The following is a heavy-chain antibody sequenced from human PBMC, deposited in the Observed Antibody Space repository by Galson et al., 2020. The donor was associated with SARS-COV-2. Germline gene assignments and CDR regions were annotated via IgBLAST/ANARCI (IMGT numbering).Heavy chain of an antibody. CDR1: GLRFSDYS. CDR3: ARLADYWFTDH. CDR2: ISSTSTYI. Sequence: GESLKISCVISGLRFSDYSMIWVRQAPGKGLEYVSCISSTSTYIYYGDSAKGRFTTSRDNAKSTVYLQMHSLTVEDTGVYYCARLADYWFTDHWGQGILVSVSP. D-gene: IGHD2-8*02. V-gene: IGHV3-21*04. J-gene: IGHJ4*02.